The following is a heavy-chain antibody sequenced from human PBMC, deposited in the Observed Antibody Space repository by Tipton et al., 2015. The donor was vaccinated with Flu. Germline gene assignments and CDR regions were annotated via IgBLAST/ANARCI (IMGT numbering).Heavy chain of an antibody. Sequence: SLRLSCAASGLTVSSNYMSWVRQAPGKGLEWVSVIYSGGSTYYADSVKGRFTISRDNSKNTLYLQMNSLRAEDTAVYYCARGPRGGNGYVDYWGQGTLVTVSS. CDR2: IYSGGST. CDR1: GLTVSSNY. CDR3: ARGPRGGNGYVDY. D-gene: IGHD3-16*01. V-gene: IGHV3-53*01. J-gene: IGHJ4*02.